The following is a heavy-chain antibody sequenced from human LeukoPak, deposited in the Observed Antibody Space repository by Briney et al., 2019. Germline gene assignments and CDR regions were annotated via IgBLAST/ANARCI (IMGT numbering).Heavy chain of an antibody. J-gene: IGHJ3*02. V-gene: IGHV3-21*01. CDR1: GFTFSSYS. CDR3: ARDRGWFGESPDAFDI. Sequence: GGSLRLSCAASGFTFSSYSMNWVRQAPGKGLEWVSSISSSSSYIYYADSVKGRFTISRDNAKNSLYLQMNSLRAEDAAAYYCARDRGWFGESPDAFDIWGQGTMVTVSS. D-gene: IGHD3-10*01. CDR2: ISSSSSYI.